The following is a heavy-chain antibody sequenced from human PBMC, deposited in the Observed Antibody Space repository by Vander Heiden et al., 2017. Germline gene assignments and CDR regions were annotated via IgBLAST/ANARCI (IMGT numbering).Heavy chain of an antibody. CDR2: IKSKTDGGTT. Sequence: EVQLVESGGGLVKTGGTLRVSCAASGFTFSNAWMSWVRQAPGKGLEWVGRIKSKTDGGTTDYAAPVKGRFTISRDDSKNTLYLQMNSLKTEDTAVYYCTTDHYGDYDRGKYYFDYWGQGTLVTVSS. CDR3: TTDHYGDYDRGKYYFDY. D-gene: IGHD4-17*01. CDR1: GFTFSNAW. J-gene: IGHJ4*02. V-gene: IGHV3-15*01.